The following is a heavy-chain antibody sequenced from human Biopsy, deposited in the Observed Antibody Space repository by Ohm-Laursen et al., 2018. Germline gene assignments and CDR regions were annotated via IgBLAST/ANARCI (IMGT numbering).Heavy chain of an antibody. J-gene: IGHJ3*02. CDR3: AKHGSGWTGDDAFHI. V-gene: IGHV4-59*08. CDR2: ISYSRDT. D-gene: IGHD6-19*01. CDR1: GGSISGSS. Sequence: GTLSLTCIVSGGSISGSSWSWIRQAPGKGLEWIGYISYSRDTNCNPSLKSRITISVDTSKNQFSLKLTSVTAADTAVYYCAKHGSGWTGDDAFHIWGQGTMVTVSS.